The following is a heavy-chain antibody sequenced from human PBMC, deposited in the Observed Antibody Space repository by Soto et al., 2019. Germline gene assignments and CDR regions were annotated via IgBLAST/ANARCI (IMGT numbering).Heavy chain of an antibody. Sequence: LSLTCSVSGAALNSGNYYWSWIRQVPGKGLEWIGHIYVTGAVDYNPSLRDRITISQDTSERQFSLNLRLVTAADTAVYSCPRLRIATNNYKWFDPWGQGTLVTVSS. J-gene: IGHJ5*02. CDR3: PRLRIATNNYKWFDP. CDR1: GAALNSGNYY. CDR2: IYVTGAV. V-gene: IGHV4-31*03. D-gene: IGHD2-21*01.